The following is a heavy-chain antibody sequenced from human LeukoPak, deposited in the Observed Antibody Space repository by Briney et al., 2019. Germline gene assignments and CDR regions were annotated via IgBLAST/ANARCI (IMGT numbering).Heavy chain of an antibody. D-gene: IGHD6-13*01. V-gene: IGHV1-8*01. CDR3: ARGGKKGRSWLPPVPDY. Sequence: ASVKVSCKASGYTFTSYDINWVRQATGQGLEWMGWMNPNSGNTGYAQKFQGRVTMTRNTSISTAYMELSSLRSVDTAVYYCARGGKKGRSWLPPVPDYWGQGTLVTVSS. CDR1: GYTFTSYD. CDR2: MNPNSGNT. J-gene: IGHJ4*02.